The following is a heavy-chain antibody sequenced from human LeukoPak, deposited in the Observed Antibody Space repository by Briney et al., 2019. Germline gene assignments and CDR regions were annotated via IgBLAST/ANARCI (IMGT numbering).Heavy chain of an antibody. CDR1: GGTFSSYA. CDR3: ARTPYDILTGTYYYGMDV. D-gene: IGHD3-9*01. J-gene: IGHJ6*02. Sequence: SVKVSCKASGGTFSSYAISWVRQAPGQGLERMGGIIPIFGTANYAQKFQGRVTITADESTSTAYMELSSLRSEDTAVYYCARTPYDILTGTYYYGMDVWGQGTTVTVSS. CDR2: IIPIFGTA. V-gene: IGHV1-69*13.